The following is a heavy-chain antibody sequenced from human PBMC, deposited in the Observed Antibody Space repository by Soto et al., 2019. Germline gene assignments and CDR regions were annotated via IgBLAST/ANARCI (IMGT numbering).Heavy chain of an antibody. J-gene: IGHJ4*02. V-gene: IGHV3-23*01. Sequence: EVQLLESGGGLVQPGGSLRLSCAASGFTFSSYAMSWVRQAPGKGLEWVSAISGSGGSTYYADSVKGRFTISRDNSKNTLYLQMNSLRAEDTAVYYCAKDQMGSGSYYPDFDYWGQGTLVTVSS. CDR2: ISGSGGST. CDR3: AKDQMGSGSYYPDFDY. CDR1: GFTFSSYA. D-gene: IGHD1-26*01.